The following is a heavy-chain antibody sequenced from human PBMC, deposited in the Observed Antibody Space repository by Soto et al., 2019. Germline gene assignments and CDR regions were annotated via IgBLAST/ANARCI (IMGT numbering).Heavy chain of an antibody. CDR2: IIPIFGAA. CDR3: GRELRITTAGPRPYDY. V-gene: IGHV1-69*13. CDR1: GGTFNSYA. Sequence: ASVKVSCKASGGTFNSYAVNWVRQAPGQGLEWMGGIIPIFGAANYAQKFQGRVTITADESTSTIYMELSSLKSEDTAVFYCGRELRITTAGPRPYDYWGQGTLVTVSS. D-gene: IGHD6-13*01. J-gene: IGHJ4*02.